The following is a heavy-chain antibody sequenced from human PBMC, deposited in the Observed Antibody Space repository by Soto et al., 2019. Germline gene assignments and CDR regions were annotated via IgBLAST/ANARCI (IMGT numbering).Heavy chain of an antibody. Sequence: GASVKVSCKASGGTFSSYAISWVRQAPGQGLEWMGGIIPIFGTANYAQKFQGRVTITADESTSTAYMELSSLRSEDTAVYYCARDRGVQAMIVGHDAFDIWGQGKMVAVSS. CDR1: GGTFSSYA. D-gene: IGHD3-22*01. CDR2: IIPIFGTA. J-gene: IGHJ3*02. CDR3: ARDRGVQAMIVGHDAFDI. V-gene: IGHV1-69*13.